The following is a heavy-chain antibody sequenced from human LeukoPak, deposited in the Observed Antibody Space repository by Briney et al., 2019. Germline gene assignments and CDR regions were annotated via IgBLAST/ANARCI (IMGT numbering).Heavy chain of an antibody. Sequence: PSETLSLTCTVSGGSISSYYWSWVRQAQGKGLEWVSAISGSGGSTYYADSVKGRFTISRDNSKNTLYLQMNSLTAEDTAVYYCAKSRFSSGYKDYWGQGTLVTVSS. V-gene: IGHV3-23*01. CDR1: GGSISSYY. J-gene: IGHJ4*02. CDR2: ISGSGGST. D-gene: IGHD3-22*01. CDR3: AKSRFSSGYKDY.